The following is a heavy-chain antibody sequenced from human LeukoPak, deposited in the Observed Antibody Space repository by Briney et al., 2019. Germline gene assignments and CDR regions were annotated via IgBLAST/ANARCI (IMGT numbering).Heavy chain of an antibody. Sequence: PGESLKISCKGSGYSFTSYWISWVRQMPGKGLEWMGRIDPSDSYTNYSPSFQGHVTISADKSLSTAYLQWSSLKASDTAMYYCARHGCSSTSCHSYGYYYYYGMDVRGQGTTVTVSS. CDR2: IDPSDSYT. CDR3: ARHGCSSTSCHSYGYYYYYGMDV. V-gene: IGHV5-10-1*01. D-gene: IGHD2-2*01. J-gene: IGHJ6*02. CDR1: GYSFTSYW.